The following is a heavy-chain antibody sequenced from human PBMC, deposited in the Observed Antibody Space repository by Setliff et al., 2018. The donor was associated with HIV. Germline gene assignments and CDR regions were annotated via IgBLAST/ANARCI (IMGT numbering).Heavy chain of an antibody. CDR2: IDWDDDK. CDR1: GFSLSTSGMC. Sequence: VSGPTLVNPTQTLTLTCTFSGFSLSTSGMCVSWIRQPPGKALEWLARIDWDDDKYYSTSLKTRLTISKDTSKNQVVLTMTNMDPVDTATYYCARIQLVCSSTSCYKGVIDYWGQGTLVTVS. CDR3: ARIQLVCSSTSCYKGVIDY. J-gene: IGHJ4*02. V-gene: IGHV2-70*11. D-gene: IGHD2-2*02.